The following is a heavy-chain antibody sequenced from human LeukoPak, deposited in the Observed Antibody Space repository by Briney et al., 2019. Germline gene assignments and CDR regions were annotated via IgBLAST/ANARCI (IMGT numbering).Heavy chain of an antibody. V-gene: IGHV1-69*13. CDR3: ATPKRWLQVFDY. D-gene: IGHD5-24*01. CDR2: IIPIFGTA. CDR1: GGTFSSYA. Sequence: SVKVSCKASGGTFSSYAISWVRQAPGQGLEWMGRIIPIFGTANYAQKFHGRVTITADESTSTAYMELSSLRSEDTAVYYCATPKRWLQVFDYWGQGTLVTVSS. J-gene: IGHJ4*02.